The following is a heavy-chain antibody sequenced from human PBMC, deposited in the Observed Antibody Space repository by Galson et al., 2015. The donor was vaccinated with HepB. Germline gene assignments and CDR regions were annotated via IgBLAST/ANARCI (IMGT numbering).Heavy chain of an antibody. V-gene: IGHV3-7*03. D-gene: IGHD6-19*01. CDR3: ARDRSQGYISGSRFDP. CDR1: GFTFSSYW. J-gene: IGHJ5*02. CDR2: IKEDGSDK. Sequence: SLRLSCAASGFTFSSYWMTWVRQAPGKGLEWVANIKEDGSDKYYVDSVKGRFTISRDNAQNSLHLQMNSLRGEDTAIYYCARDRSQGYISGSRFDPWGQGTLVTVSS.